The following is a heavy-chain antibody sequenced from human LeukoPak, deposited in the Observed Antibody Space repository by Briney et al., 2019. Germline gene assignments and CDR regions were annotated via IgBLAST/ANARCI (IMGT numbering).Heavy chain of an antibody. J-gene: IGHJ3*02. Sequence: PGGSLRLSCAASGFTFDDYAMHWVRQAPGKGLEWVSGISWNSGSIGYADSVKGRFTISRDNAKNSLYLQMNSLGAEDMALYYCAKDIVGGRYGAFDIWGQGTMVTVSS. CDR3: AKDIVGGRYGAFDI. CDR2: ISWNSGSI. CDR1: GFTFDDYA. V-gene: IGHV3-9*03. D-gene: IGHD1-26*01.